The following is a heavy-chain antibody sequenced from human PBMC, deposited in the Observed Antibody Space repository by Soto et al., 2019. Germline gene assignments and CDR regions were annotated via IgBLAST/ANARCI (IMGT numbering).Heavy chain of an antibody. CDR2: ISSSGSYI. CDR1: GFTFSSYS. Sequence: KTGGSLRLSCAASGFTFSSYSMNWVRQAPGKGLEWVSSISSSGSYIYYADSVRGRFTVSRDNAKDSLFLQMNSLRADDTAVYYCAKSVAARIDWFDPWGQGTLVTVSS. J-gene: IGHJ5*02. D-gene: IGHD6-6*01. V-gene: IGHV3-21*01. CDR3: AKSVAARIDWFDP.